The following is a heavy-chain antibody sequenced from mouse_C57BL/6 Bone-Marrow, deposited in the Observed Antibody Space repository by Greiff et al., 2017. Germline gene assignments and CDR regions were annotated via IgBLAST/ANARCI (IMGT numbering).Heavy chain of an antibody. CDR2: MHPNGGSP. D-gene: IGHD2-4*01. CDR1: GYTFTNYW. V-gene: IGHV1-64*01. J-gene: IGHJ4*01. CDR3: ARSYDYDDYTMDY. Sequence: QVQLKQPGAELVKPGASVKLSCKASGYTFTNYWMHWVKQRPGQGLEWIGMMHPNGGSPDYNEKFKSEATLSVDKSSRTAYMELSSLTSEDSAVYYCARSYDYDDYTMDYWGQGTSVTASS.